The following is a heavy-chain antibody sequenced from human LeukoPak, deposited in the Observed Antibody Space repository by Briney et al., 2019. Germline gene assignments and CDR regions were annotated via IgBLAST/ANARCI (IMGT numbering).Heavy chain of an antibody. V-gene: IGHV3-53*01. J-gene: IGHJ3*02. CDR1: GFTVSSNY. CDR3: ARELGYLDAFDI. D-gene: IGHD3-22*01. CDR2: VYSGGST. Sequence: GGSLRLSCAASGFTVSSNYMSWVRQAPGKGLEWVSVVYSGGSTYYADSVKGRFTISRDNSKNTLYLQMNSLRAEDTAVYYCARELGYLDAFDIWGQGTMVTVSS.